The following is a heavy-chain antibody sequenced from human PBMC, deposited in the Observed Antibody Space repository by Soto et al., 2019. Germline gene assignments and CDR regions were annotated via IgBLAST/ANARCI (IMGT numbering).Heavy chain of an antibody. V-gene: IGHV3-23*01. CDR3: APLPLWFGDPQSYYYGMDV. D-gene: IGHD3-10*01. Sequence: ASVFTFSSYAMSWVRQAPGKGLEWVSAISGSGGSTYYADSVKGRFTISRDNSKNTLYLQMNSLRAEDTAVYYCAPLPLWFGDPQSYYYGMDVWGQGTVVTVSS. J-gene: IGHJ6*02. CDR1: VFTFSSYA. CDR2: ISGSGGST.